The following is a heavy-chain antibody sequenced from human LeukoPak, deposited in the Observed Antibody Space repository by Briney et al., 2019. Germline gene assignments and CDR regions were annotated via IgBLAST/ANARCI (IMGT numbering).Heavy chain of an antibody. D-gene: IGHD2-2*02. CDR3: AKVAGRPAIHYFDY. CDR2: ISASGGST. J-gene: IGHJ4*02. Sequence: PGASLRLSCAASGPTFSNYAMTWVRQAPGRGLEWVSGISASGGSTYYADSVRGRFTISRDNSKNTLYLQMNSLRAEDTAVYHCAKVAGRPAIHYFDYWGQGTLVTVSS. V-gene: IGHV3-23*01. CDR1: GPTFSNYA.